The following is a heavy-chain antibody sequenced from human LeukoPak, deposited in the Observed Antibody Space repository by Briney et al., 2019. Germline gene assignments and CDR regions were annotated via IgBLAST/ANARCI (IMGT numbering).Heavy chain of an antibody. D-gene: IGHD4-11*01. CDR3: ANLQEPGGAYYYYYGMDV. J-gene: IGHJ6*02. V-gene: IGHV3-30*18. CDR2: ISYDGSNK. Sequence: GRSLRLSCAASGFTFSSYGMRWVRQAPGKGLEWVAVISYDGSNKYYADSVKGRFTISRDNSKNTLYLQMNSLRAEDTAVYYCANLQEPGGAYYYYYGMDVWGQGTTVTVSS. CDR1: GFTFSSYG.